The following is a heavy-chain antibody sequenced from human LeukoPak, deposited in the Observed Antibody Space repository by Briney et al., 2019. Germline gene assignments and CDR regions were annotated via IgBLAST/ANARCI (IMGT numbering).Heavy chain of an antibody. V-gene: IGHV1-46*01. CDR3: ARAVTDYFDY. Sequence: GASVKVSCKASVYTFTSYYMHWVRQAPGQGLEWVGIINPSGGSTSYAQKFQGRVTMTRDMSTRTVYMELSSLRSEDTAVYYCARAVTDYFDYWGQGTLVTVSS. J-gene: IGHJ4*02. CDR1: VYTFTSYY. CDR2: INPSGGST.